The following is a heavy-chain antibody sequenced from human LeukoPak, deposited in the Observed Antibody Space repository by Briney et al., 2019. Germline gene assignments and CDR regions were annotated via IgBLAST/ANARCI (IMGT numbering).Heavy chain of an antibody. D-gene: IGHD3-22*01. CDR1: GVTFSSYA. J-gene: IGHJ5*02. CDR3: ARAPLNYYDSSGYYDNWFDP. CDR2: IIPIFGIA. Sequence: SVKVSCKASGVTFSSYAISWVRQAPGQGLEWMGRIIPIFGIANYAQKFQGRVTITADKSTSTAYMELSSLRSEDTAVYYCARAPLNYYDSSGYYDNWFDPWGQGTLVTVSS. V-gene: IGHV1-69*04.